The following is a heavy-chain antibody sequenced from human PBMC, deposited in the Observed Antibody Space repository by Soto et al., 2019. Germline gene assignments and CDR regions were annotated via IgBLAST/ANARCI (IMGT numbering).Heavy chain of an antibody. J-gene: IGHJ6*02. D-gene: IGHD3-16*01. CDR2: LYTEGTT. CDR3: VRPRPSGENYGMDV. Sequence: MRLVESGGGVVQPGRSLRLSCLVSGLTVSHNYMAWVRQAPEMGLEWVSILYTEGTTYYADSVKGLFTISRDSSKNTLFLQMDSLRAEDTAVYYCVRPRPSGENYGMDVWGQGTTVTVSS. CDR1: GLTVSHNY. V-gene: IGHV3-53*01.